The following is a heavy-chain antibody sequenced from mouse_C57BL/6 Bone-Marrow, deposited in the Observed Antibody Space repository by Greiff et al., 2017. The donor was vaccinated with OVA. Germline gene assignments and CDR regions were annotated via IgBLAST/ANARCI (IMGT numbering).Heavy chain of an antibody. CDR3: ARWRTTVSFDY. CDR1: GYSLTSDS. J-gene: IGHJ2*01. V-gene: IGHV3-8*01. Sequence: EVKLVESGPGLAHPSQTLSLPCSVTGYSLTSDSWNWIRKFPGNTLEYIGYLRYLGITYSNPSLKSRISITRDTAKNQYYLQVNSVTTEDTATYYGARWRTTVSFDYWGQGTTLTVSS. D-gene: IGHD1-1*01. CDR2: LRYLGIT.